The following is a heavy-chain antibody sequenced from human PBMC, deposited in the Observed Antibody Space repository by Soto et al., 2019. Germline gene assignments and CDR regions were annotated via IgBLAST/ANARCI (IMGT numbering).Heavy chain of an antibody. CDR2: IYDSGDA. CDR3: VSSRTAVFGDALDI. J-gene: IGHJ3*02. CDR1: GGSISSYF. D-gene: IGHD3-3*01. V-gene: IGHV4-59*03. Sequence: PSETLSLTCSVSGGSISSYFKNWIRQAPGKGLEWIGCIYDSGDANYNPSLKSRVTLALGTSKNQFSLKLTSVTAADTAVYYCVSSRTAVFGDALDIWALGTMVTVSS.